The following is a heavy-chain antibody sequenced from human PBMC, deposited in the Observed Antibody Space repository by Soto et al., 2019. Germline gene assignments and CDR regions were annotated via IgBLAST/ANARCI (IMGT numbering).Heavy chain of an antibody. J-gene: IGHJ4*02. V-gene: IGHV3-48*02. CDR3: ARLPKGSLVTA. CDR1: GFRFSDHS. D-gene: IGHD2-21*02. Sequence: GGSLRLSCVASGFRFSDHSMTWVRQSPGRGLQWIAYISSRSDNIYYAESVRGRFTVSRDNAKNALFLQMNSLRDDDTATYYCARLPKGSLVTAWGQGTRVTVSS. CDR2: ISSRSDNI.